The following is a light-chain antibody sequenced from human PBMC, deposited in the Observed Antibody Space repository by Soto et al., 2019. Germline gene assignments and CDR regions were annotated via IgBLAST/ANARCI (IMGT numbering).Light chain of an antibody. V-gene: IGLV2-14*01. CDR1: SSDVGAYNF. Sequence: QSALTQPASVSGSPGQSITISCTGTSSDVGAYNFVSWYQQYPGKAPKVMIYEVSNRPSGVSNRFSGSKSGNTASLTMSGLQAEDEADYYCSSYTSNSTPYVFGTGTKVTVL. J-gene: IGLJ1*01. CDR3: SSYTSNSTPYV. CDR2: EVS.